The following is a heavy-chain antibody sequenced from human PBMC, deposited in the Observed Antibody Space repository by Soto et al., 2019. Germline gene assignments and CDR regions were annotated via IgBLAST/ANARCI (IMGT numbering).Heavy chain of an antibody. V-gene: IGHV3-53*01. D-gene: IGHD3-10*01. CDR3: ARDRGYDRSSGLWKTYFYYGLDV. CDR2: IHSGGTT. CDR1: GFSVTFTY. J-gene: IGHJ6*02. Sequence: HPGGSLRLSCAASGFSVTFTYMTWVRQAPGKGLEWVSVIHSGGTTYYADSVKGRFTISRDDSKNTLSLQMNSLRPEDTAVYYCARDRGYDRSSGLWKTYFYYGLDVWGQGTTVTVSS.